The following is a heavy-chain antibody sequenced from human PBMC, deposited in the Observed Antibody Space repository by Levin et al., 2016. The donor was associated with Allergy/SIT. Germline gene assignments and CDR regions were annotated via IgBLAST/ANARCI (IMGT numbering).Heavy chain of an antibody. V-gene: IGHV3-48*01. CDR1: GFTFSRSA. D-gene: IGHD4-17*01. CDR3: ARTDRTPPDYGDTPQYYGMDV. Sequence: GESLKISCAASGFTFSRSAMNWVRQAPGKGLEWVSYISASSSNIHYADSVKGRFTISRDKAKNSLYLQMNSLRVEDTAVYYCARTDRTPPDYGDTPQYYGMDVWGQGTTVTVSS. CDR2: ISASSSNI. J-gene: IGHJ6*02.